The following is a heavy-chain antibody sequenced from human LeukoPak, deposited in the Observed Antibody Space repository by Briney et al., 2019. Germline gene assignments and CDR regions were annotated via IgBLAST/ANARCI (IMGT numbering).Heavy chain of an antibody. J-gene: IGHJ6*03. CDR1: GGTFSSYA. CDR2: IIPIFGTA. D-gene: IGHD5-18*01. V-gene: IGHV1-69*13. Sequence: VASVKVSCKASGGTFSSYAISWVRQAPGQGLEWMGGIIPIFGTANYAQKFQGRVTITADESTSTAYMELSSLRSEDTAVYYCARMGRYSPSYYYYYMDVWGKGTTVTVSS. CDR3: ARMGRYSPSYYYYYMDV.